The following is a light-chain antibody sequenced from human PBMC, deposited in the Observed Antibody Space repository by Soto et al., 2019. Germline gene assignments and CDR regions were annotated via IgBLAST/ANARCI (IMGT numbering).Light chain of an antibody. CDR3: QQRSNWPPIT. J-gene: IGKJ5*01. CDR1: QSVGSN. CDR2: DAS. Sequence: EVVMTQSPATVPVSLGGRVTLSCRASQSVGSNLAWYQQKPGQAPRLLIYDASNRATGIPARFSGSGSGTDFTLTISSLEPEDFAVYYCQQRSNWPPITFGQGTRLEIK. V-gene: IGKV3-11*01.